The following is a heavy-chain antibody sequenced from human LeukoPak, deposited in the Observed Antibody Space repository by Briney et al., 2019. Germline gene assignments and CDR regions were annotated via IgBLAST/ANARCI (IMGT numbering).Heavy chain of an antibody. D-gene: IGHD3-10*01. CDR3: AREPGIGYAFDI. CDR2: INQDGSDK. CDR1: GFTFSSSW. Sequence: GGSLRLSCAASGFTFSSSWMTWVRQAPGKGLEWVANINQDGSDKNYVDSVKGRFTISRDSGKNSLYLQMKNLRAEDTAVYYCAREPGIGYAFDIWGQGTMVTVSS. V-gene: IGHV3-7*01. J-gene: IGHJ3*02.